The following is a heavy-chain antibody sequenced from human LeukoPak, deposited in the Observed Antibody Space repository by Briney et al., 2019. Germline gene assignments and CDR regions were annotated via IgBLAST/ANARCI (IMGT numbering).Heavy chain of an antibody. J-gene: IGHJ4*02. Sequence: GGSLRLSCAASGXXFXXXGXXXXXXAXGXXLEWVSIITSGVGITYYADSVKGRFTISRDNSRNTLYLQMNSLRAEDTAVYYCAKGDYYDLDYWGQGTLVTVSS. D-gene: IGHD3-22*01. CDR2: ITSGVGIT. CDR3: AKGDYYDLDY. V-gene: IGHV3-23*01. CDR1: GXXFXXXG.